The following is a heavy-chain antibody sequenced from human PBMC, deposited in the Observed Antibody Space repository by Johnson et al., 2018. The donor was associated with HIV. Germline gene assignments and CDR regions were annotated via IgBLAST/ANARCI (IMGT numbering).Heavy chain of an antibody. CDR3: ARDTAMVHDAFDI. J-gene: IGHJ3*02. CDR1: GFAFGSYW. V-gene: IGHV3-7*01. CDR2: INQYGSEE. D-gene: IGHD5-18*01. Sequence: EQLVESGGGVVRPGGSLTLSCAASGFAFGSYWMHWVRQAPGKGLQWVANINQYGSEEYYVDSVKGRFTISRDNSKNTLYLQMNSLRAEDTAVYYCARDTAMVHDAFDIWGQGTMVTVSS.